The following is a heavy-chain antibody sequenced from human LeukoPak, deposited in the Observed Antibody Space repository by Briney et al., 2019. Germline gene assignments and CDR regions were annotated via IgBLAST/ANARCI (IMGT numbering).Heavy chain of an antibody. CDR1: GGSISSYY. V-gene: IGHV4-4*07. CDR3: ARAPSFAWGTGDAFDI. J-gene: IGHJ3*02. CDR2: IYTSGST. D-gene: IGHD3-16*01. Sequence: SETLSLTCTVSGGSISSYYWSWIRQPAGKGLEWIGRIYTSGSTNYNPSLKSRVTMSVDTSKNQFSLKLSSVTAADTAVYYCARAPSFAWGTGDAFDIWGQGTMVTVSS.